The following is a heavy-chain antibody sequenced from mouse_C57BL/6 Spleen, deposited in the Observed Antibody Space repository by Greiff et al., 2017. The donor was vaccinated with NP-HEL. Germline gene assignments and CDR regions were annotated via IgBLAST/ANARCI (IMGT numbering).Heavy chain of an antibody. V-gene: IGHV1-80*01. Sequence: QVQLQQSGAELVKPGASVKISCKASGYAFSSYWMNWVKQRPGKGLEWIGQIYPGDGDTNYNGKFKGKATLTADKSSSQADMQLSSLTSEDSAVYFGAREEYYGSSYPFAYWGQGTLVTVSA. D-gene: IGHD1-1*01. CDR2: IYPGDGDT. J-gene: IGHJ3*01. CDR3: AREEYYGSSYPFAY. CDR1: GYAFSSYW.